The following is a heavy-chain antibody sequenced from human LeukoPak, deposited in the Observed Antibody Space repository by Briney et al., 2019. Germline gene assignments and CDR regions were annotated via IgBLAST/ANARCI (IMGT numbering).Heavy chain of an antibody. CDR2: INTDGSNT. V-gene: IGHV3-74*01. CDR3: ARGGSGHNMDV. D-gene: IGHD2-8*02. Sequence: GGSLRLSCVAPEFTFSNSWLHWVRHAPGKGPVWVSRINTDGSNTIYADSVKGRFTISRDNAKNTLYLQMNSLRVEDTAIYYCARGGSGHNMDVWGKGTTVTVSS. CDR1: EFTFSNSW. J-gene: IGHJ6*03.